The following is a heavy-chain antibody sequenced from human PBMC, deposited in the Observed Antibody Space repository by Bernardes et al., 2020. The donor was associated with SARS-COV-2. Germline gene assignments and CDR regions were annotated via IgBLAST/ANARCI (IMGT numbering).Heavy chain of an antibody. D-gene: IGHD1-26*01. CDR2: ISYDGSNK. V-gene: IGHV3-30-3*01. CDR3: AIDSSSIVGDSQLDY. Sequence: GGSLRLSCAASGFTFSSYAMHWVRQAPGKGLEWVAVISYDGSNKYYADSVKGRFTISRDNSKNTLYLQMNSLRAEDTAVYYCAIDSSSIVGDSQLDYWGQGTLVTVSS. CDR1: GFTFSSYA. J-gene: IGHJ4*02.